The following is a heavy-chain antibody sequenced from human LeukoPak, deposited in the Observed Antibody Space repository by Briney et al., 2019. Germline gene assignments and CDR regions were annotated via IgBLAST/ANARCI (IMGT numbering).Heavy chain of an antibody. J-gene: IGHJ4*02. CDR3: AKDRPNYYGSNGHYYRRDGDY. CDR2: ITSSGTGT. V-gene: IGHV3-23*01. D-gene: IGHD3-22*01. CDR1: GFTFSIYA. Sequence: QPGRSLRLSCPASGFTFSIYAMSWVRQAPGKGLQWVSSITSSGTGTYYADSGKGRLTISTDNAEIMLYLQMSSLRVEDTAVYFCAKDRPNYYGSNGHYYRRDGDYWGQGTLVTVSS.